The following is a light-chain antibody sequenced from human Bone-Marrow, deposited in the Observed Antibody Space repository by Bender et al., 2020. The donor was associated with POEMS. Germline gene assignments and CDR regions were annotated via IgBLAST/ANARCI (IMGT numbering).Light chain of an antibody. CDR2: DVS. CDR1: SSDVGGYNY. CDR3: CSYAGGNNLL. Sequence: QSALTQPASVSGSPGQSITISCTGTSSDVGGYNYVSWYQQHPGKAPQLMIYDVSNRPSGVSNRFSVSKSGNTASLTISGLQAEDEADYYCCSYAGGNNLLFGGGTKLTVL. V-gene: IGLV2-14*03. J-gene: IGLJ2*01.